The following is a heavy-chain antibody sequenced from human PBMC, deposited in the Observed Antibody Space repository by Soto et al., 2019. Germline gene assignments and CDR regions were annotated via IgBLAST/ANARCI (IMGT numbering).Heavy chain of an antibody. CDR1: GFSLSTSGVG. D-gene: IGHD2-15*01. V-gene: IGHV2-5*02. Sequence: GSGPTPVNPTQTLTLTCTFSGFSLSTSGVGVGWIRQPPGKALEWLALIYWDDDKRYSPSLKSRITITKDTSKNQVVLTMTNMDPVETATYYCAQTLSSSYPIVMGVAALDALDIWGQGTMVTVSS. J-gene: IGHJ3*02. CDR3: AQTLSSSYPIVMGVAALDALDI. CDR2: IYWDDDK.